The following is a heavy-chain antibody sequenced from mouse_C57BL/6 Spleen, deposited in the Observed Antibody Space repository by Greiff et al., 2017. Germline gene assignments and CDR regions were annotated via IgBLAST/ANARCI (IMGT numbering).Heavy chain of an antibody. CDR3: TRGRDAMDD. Sequence: QVQLKQSGAELMKPGASVKLSCKASGYTFTGYWMEWVKQRPGQGLEWIGMIHPTSGSTNYNEKFKDKATLTVDKSSSTAYMQLSSLTSEDSAVYYCTRGRDAMDDWGQGTTVTVSS. CDR1: GYTFTGYW. J-gene: IGHJ4*01. V-gene: IGHV1-64*01. CDR2: IHPTSGST.